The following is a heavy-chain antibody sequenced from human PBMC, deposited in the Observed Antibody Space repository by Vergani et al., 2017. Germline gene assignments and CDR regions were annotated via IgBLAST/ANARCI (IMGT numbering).Heavy chain of an antibody. D-gene: IGHD5-18*01. CDR3: ARDRDTAMVHDY. CDR2: ISSSSSYI. V-gene: IGHV3-21*01. Sequence: EVQLVESGGGLVKPGGSLRLSCAASGFTFSSSSMNWVRQAPGKGLEWVSSISSSSSYIYYADSVKGRFTISRDNAKNSLYLQMNSLRAEDTAVYYCARDRDTAMVHDYWGQGTLVTVSS. CDR1: GFTFSSSS. J-gene: IGHJ4*02.